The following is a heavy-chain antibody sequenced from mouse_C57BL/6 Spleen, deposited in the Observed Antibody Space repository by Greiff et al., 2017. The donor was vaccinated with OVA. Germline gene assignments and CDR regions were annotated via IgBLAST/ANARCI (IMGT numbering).Heavy chain of an antibody. CDR3: TRDDYDVGYAMDY. Sequence: EVQLVESGTVLARPGASVKMSCKTSGYTFTSYWMHWVKQRPGQGLEWIGAIYPGNSDTSYNQKFKGKAKLTAVTSASTAYMELSSLTNDDSAVYYCTRDDYDVGYAMDYWGQGTSVTVSS. J-gene: IGHJ4*01. CDR1: GYTFTSYW. CDR2: IYPGNSDT. D-gene: IGHD2-4*01. V-gene: IGHV1-5*01.